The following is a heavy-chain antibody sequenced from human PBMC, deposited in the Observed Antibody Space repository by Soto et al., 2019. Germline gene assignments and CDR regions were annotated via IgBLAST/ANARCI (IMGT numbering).Heavy chain of an antibody. D-gene: IGHD2-21*01. CDR1: GYTFTNYP. V-gene: IGHV1-3*01. J-gene: IGHJ4*02. CDR2: INSGDGNT. CDR3: AIGNCVGECYIDY. Sequence: QVQLVQSGAEVKEPGASLKVSCQAAGYTFTNYPMHWVRQAPGQRLEWLGWINSGDGNTKCSPKFQGRVTVARDTSAGTLYMDLSRLTLEDTAVYYFAIGNCVGECYIDYWGQGTMVTVSS.